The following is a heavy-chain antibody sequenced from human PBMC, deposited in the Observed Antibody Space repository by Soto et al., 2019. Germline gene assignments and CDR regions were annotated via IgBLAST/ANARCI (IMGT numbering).Heavy chain of an antibody. D-gene: IGHD6-19*01. Sequence: ASVKVSCKASGYTFTSYYMHWVRQAPGQGLEWMGIINPSGGSTSYVQKFQGRVTMTRDTSTSTVYMELSSLRSEHTAVYYCARDASATYVSGSYYFDYWGQGTLVTVSS. J-gene: IGHJ4*02. CDR2: INPSGGST. V-gene: IGHV1-46*01. CDR3: ARDASATYVSGSYYFDY. CDR1: GYTFTSYY.